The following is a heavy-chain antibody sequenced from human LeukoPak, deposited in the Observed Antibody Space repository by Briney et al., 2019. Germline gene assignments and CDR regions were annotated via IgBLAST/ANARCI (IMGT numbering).Heavy chain of an antibody. D-gene: IGHD3-3*01. J-gene: IGHJ6*02. V-gene: IGHV4-34*01. CDR1: GGSFSGYY. Sequence: SETLSLTCAVYGGSFSGYYWSWIRQPPGKGLEWIGEINHSGSTNYNPSLKSRVTISVDTSKNQFSLKLSSVTAADTAVYYCARGAIFGVTTRGYGMDVWGQGTTVTVSS. CDR2: INHSGST. CDR3: ARGAIFGVTTRGYGMDV.